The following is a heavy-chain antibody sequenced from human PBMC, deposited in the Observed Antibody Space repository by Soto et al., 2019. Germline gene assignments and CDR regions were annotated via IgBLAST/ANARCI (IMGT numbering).Heavy chain of an antibody. CDR3: ARHYDILTGYYIPYYFDY. V-gene: IGHV4-59*08. CDR1: GGSISSYY. CDR2: IYYSGST. D-gene: IGHD3-9*01. J-gene: IGHJ4*02. Sequence: QVQLQESGPGLVKPSETLSLTCTVSGGSISSYYWSWIRQPPGEGLEWIGYIYYSGSTNYNPSLKSRVTISVDTSKNQFSLKLSSVTAADTAVYYCARHYDILTGYYIPYYFDYWGQGTLVTVSS.